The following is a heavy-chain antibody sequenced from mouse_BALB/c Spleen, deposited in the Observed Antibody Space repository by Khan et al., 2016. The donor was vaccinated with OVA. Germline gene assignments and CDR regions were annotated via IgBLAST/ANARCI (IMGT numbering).Heavy chain of an antibody. J-gene: IGHJ2*01. Sequence: EVKLLESGPGLVKPSQSLSLTCTVTGYSITSGYGWNWIRQFPGNKLEWMGYISYSGSTNYNPSLKSRISITRDTSKNQFFLQLNSVTTEDTATYYCAGKARIKYWGQGTTLTVSS. CDR1: GYSITSGYG. V-gene: IGHV3-2*02. CDR3: AGKARIKY. D-gene: IGHD3-2*02. CDR2: ISYSGST.